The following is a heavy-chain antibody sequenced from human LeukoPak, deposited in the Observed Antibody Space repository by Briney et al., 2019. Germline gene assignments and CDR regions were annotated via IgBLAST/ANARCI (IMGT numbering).Heavy chain of an antibody. CDR3: ARSAMIVVVTPSHAFDI. V-gene: IGHV6-1*01. CDR1: GDSVSSNSAA. D-gene: IGHD3-22*01. CDR2: TYYRSKWYN. J-gene: IGHJ3*02. Sequence: SQTLSLTCAIPGDSVSSNSAAWNWIRQSPSRGLEWLGRTYYRSKWYNDYAVSVKSPITINPDTSKNQFSLQLNPVTPEDTAVYYCARSAMIVVVTPSHAFDIWGQGTMVTVSS.